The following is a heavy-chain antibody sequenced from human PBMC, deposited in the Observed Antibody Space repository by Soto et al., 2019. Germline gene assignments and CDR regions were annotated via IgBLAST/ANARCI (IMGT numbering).Heavy chain of an antibody. CDR2: ISYDGSNK. D-gene: IGHD6-19*01. CDR3: AKDLACSGWYAHGMDD. V-gene: IGHV3-30*18. J-gene: IGHJ6*02. Sequence: QVQLVESGGGVVQPGRSLRLSCAASGFTFSSYGMHWVRQAPGKGLEWVAVISYDGSNKSYADSVKGRFTIYRDNSKNTLYLQMNSLRAEDTAVYYCAKDLACSGWYAHGMDDWGQGTTVTVSS. CDR1: GFTFSSYG.